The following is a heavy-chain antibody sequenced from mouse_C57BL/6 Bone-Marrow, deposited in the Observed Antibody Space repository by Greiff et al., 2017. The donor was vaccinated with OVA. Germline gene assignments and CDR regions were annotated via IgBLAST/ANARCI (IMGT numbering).Heavy chain of an antibody. Sequence: VQLVESGAELMKPGASVKLSCKASGYTFTGYWMEWVKQRPGHGLEWIGEILPGSGSTNYNDKFKGKATFTAETSSNTTYMHLSNLTTQNSADSSFASVGIASCAYYFDYWGQGTTLTVSS. D-gene: IGHD6-1*01. CDR3: ASVGIASCAYYFDY. CDR2: ILPGSGST. CDR1: GYTFTGYW. J-gene: IGHJ2*01. V-gene: IGHV1-9*01.